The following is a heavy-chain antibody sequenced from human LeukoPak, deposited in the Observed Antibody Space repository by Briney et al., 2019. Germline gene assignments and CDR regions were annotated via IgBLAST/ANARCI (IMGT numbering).Heavy chain of an antibody. CDR3: ARADGTGATRAAFDI. CDR1: GGSISSYY. CDR2: IYTSGST. D-gene: IGHD1-26*01. V-gene: IGHV4-4*07. J-gene: IGHJ3*02. Sequence: PSETLSLTCTVSGGSISSYYWSWIRQPAGKGLEWIGRIYTSGSTNYNPSLKSRVTMSVDTSRNQFSLKLSSVTAADTAVYYCARADGTGATRAAFDIWGQGTMVTVSS.